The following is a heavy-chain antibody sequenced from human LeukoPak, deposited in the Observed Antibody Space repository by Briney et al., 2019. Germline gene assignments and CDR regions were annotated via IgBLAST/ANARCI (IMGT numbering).Heavy chain of an antibody. CDR2: ISGDGGST. CDR1: GFTSDDYA. CDR3: AKDWETALGY. V-gene: IGHV3-43*02. J-gene: IGHJ4*02. Sequence: PGGSLRLSCAASGFTSDDYAMHWVRQAPGKGLEWVSLISGDGGSTYYVDSVKGRFTISRDNSKNSLYLQMNSLRTEDTALYYCAKDWETALGYWGQGTLVTVSS. D-gene: IGHD5-18*01.